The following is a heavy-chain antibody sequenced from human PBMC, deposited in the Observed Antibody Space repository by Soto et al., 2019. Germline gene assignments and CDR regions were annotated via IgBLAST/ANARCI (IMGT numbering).Heavy chain of an antibody. J-gene: IGHJ4*02. CDR2: VYYSGST. D-gene: IGHD4-17*01. CDR1: GGSISSSTYY. CDR3: ARVNDYGVDFDF. Sequence: QLQLQESGPGLVKPSETLSLTCSVSGGSISSSTYYWGWIRQPPGDGLEWIGTVYYSGSTYYNPSLKSRVTISVDTSKNQFSLKLSSVTAADTPVYYCARVNDYGVDFDFWGQGTLVTVSS. V-gene: IGHV4-39*01.